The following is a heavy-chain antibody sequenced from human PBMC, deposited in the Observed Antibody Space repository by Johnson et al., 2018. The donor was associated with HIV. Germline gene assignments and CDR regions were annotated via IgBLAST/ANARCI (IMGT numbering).Heavy chain of an antibody. D-gene: IGHD6-6*01. Sequence: QVQLVEPGGGVVQPGRSLRLSCAASGFTFSSNPMHWVRQAPGKGLEWVAVMSYAGINKYYADSVTGRFTISRDNSKNTLYLQMNSLRPEDTAVYYCARDSSNSFRFEMYAFDIWGQGTMVTVSS. V-gene: IGHV3-30-3*01. CDR1: GFTFSSNP. CDR2: MSYAGINK. J-gene: IGHJ3*02. CDR3: ARDSSNSFRFEMYAFDI.